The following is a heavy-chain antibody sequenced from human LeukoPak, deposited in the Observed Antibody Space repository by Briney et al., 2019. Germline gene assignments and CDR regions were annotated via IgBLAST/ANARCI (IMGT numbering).Heavy chain of an antibody. J-gene: IGHJ6*02. V-gene: IGHV1-58*02. CDR1: GFTFTSSA. D-gene: IGHD6-13*01. CDR3: AARGGQQLAQGRYYYYGMGV. CDR2: IVVGSGNT. Sequence: GASVKVSCKASGFTFTSSAMQWVRQARGQRLEWIGRIVVGSGNTSYAQKFQERVTITRDMSTSTAYMELSSLRSEDTAVYYCAARGGQQLAQGRYYYYGMGVWGQGTTVTVSS.